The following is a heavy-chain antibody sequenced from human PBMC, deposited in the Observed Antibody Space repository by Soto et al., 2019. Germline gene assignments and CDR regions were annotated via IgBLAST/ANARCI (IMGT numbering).Heavy chain of an antibody. CDR3: ARGSEDLTSSFDY. Sequence: PAGSLRLYGAASGLTFTTYSMKCVRKAPGKGLEWVSSISSTTNYIYYADSMKGRFTVSRDNAKNSVYLEMNSLSAEDTAVYHCARGSEDLTSSFDYWGQGTLVTVSS. CDR2: ISSTTNYI. CDR1: GLTFTTYS. J-gene: IGHJ4*02. V-gene: IGHV3-21*01.